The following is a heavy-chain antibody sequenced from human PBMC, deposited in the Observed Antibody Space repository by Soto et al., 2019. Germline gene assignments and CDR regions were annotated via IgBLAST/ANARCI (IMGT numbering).Heavy chain of an antibody. Sequence: QVQLVQSGAEVKKPGASVKVSFRASGYTFTNDHINWVRQATGQGLEWMGWMNPNSGNTGYAQKFQGRVTMTRNTSISTAYMELSSLTSEDTAVYYCARGRDGWYLHWGQGTLVTVSS. J-gene: IGHJ1*01. CDR2: MNPNSGNT. CDR3: ARGRDGWYLH. V-gene: IGHV1-8*01. D-gene: IGHD6-19*01. CDR1: GYTFTNDH.